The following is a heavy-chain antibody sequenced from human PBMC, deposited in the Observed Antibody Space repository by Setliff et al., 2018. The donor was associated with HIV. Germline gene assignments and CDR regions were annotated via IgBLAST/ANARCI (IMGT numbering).Heavy chain of an antibody. V-gene: IGHV1-2*06. J-gene: IGHJ6*03. CDR2: INPNIGST. CDR1: GYTFTGYY. D-gene: IGHD3-9*01. CDR3: AKDYRTTDILSSGYMDV. Sequence: ASVKVSCKASGYTFTGYYIHWVRQAPGQGLQWMGRINPNIGSTNYAQNFQGRATMTRDTSVNTAFMELSNLRSDDTAVYYCAKDYRTTDILSSGYMDVWGKGTTVTVSS.